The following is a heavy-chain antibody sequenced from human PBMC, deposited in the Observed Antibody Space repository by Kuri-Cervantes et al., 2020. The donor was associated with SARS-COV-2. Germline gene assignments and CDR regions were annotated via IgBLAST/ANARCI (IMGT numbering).Heavy chain of an antibody. Sequence: ASVKVSCKASGYTFTGYYMHWVRQAPGQGLEWMGWISAYNGNTNYAQKPQGRVTITTDTSTSTAYMELRSMRSDDTAVYYCVRDRRYATLTRIAAAGTRYYYMDVWGKGTTGTVSS. J-gene: IGHJ6*03. CDR2: ISAYNGNT. V-gene: IGHV1-18*04. CDR3: VRDRRYATLTRIAAAGTRYYYMDV. D-gene: IGHD6-13*01. CDR1: GYTFTGYY.